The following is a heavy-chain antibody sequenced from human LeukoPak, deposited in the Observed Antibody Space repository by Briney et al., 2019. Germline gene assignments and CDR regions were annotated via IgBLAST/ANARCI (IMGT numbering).Heavy chain of an antibody. CDR3: ARDLVGATWFDY. Sequence: SETLSLTCNFSAVSISRHFWSWIRQTPEKGLEWLGYVFSSGSTNYNPSLKSRITISLDTSKHQFSLTLSSVTAADTAVYYCARDLVGATWFDYWGQGTLVTVSS. CDR2: VFSSGST. V-gene: IGHV4-59*11. CDR1: AVSISRHF. J-gene: IGHJ4*02. D-gene: IGHD1-26*01.